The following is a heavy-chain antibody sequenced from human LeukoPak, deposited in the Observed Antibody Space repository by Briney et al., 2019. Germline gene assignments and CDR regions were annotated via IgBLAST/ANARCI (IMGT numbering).Heavy chain of an antibody. CDR2: IITIFGTA. CDR1: GGTLSSYA. D-gene: IGHD3-22*01. V-gene: IGHV1-69*01. CDR3: ARTDSSGYYGDY. J-gene: IGHJ4*02. Sequence: GASVKVSCKASGGTLSSYANSWVRQAPGHVLEWMGEIITIFGTANYAQKFQGRVTITADESTSTAYTELSSLRSEDTAVYYCARTDSSGYYGDYWGQGTLVTGSS.